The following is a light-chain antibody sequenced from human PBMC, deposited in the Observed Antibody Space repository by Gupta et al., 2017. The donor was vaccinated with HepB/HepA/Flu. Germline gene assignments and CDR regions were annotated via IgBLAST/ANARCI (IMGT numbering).Light chain of an antibody. CDR2: DIS. CDR3: DSYTDSRSWV. J-gene: IGLJ3*02. CDR1: SSDIGPYNY. Sequence: SALTQPASVSGSPGQSITISCTGTSSDIGPYNYVSWFPQHPGKAPNLIIYDISKRPAGVSRRFSGSKAGNTASLTISVLQEEDEADYYCDSYTDSRSWVFGGGTKLAVL. V-gene: IGLV2-14*01.